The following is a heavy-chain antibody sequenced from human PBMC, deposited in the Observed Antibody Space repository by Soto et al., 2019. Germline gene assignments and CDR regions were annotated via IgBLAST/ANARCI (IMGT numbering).Heavy chain of an antibody. CDR3: ARENSYFDY. V-gene: IGHV1-18*01. CDR2: ISAYNANA. CDR1: GYTFRNFG. Sequence: QIQLLQSGAEVKKPGASVKVTCKASGYTFRNFGISWVRQAPGQGLEWMGWISAYNANANYAQKFQGRLTMTADTSPSTAYMELRSLRSDDTAVYYCARENSYFDYWGQGTLVNVSS. J-gene: IGHJ4*02.